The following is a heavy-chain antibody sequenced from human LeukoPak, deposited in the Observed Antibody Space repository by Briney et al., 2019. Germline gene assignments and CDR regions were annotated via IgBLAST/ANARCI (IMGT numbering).Heavy chain of an antibody. Sequence: SETLSLTCSVSGGSISSYYWSGIRQPPGKGLEWIGYIYYSGSTNYNPSLKRRVTISVDTSKKQFSLKLSSMTAADTAVYYCARDRGRRGSGYYWYNWFDPWGQGTLVTVSS. J-gene: IGHJ5*02. CDR1: GGSISSYY. CDR2: IYYSGST. D-gene: IGHD3-22*01. CDR3: ARDRGRRGSGYYWYNWFDP. V-gene: IGHV4-59*01.